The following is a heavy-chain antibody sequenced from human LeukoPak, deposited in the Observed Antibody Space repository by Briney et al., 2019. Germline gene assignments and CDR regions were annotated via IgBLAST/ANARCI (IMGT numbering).Heavy chain of an antibody. CDR2: MRSGETP. J-gene: IGHJ4*02. CDR3: ARSRDGYNFAFDY. D-gene: IGHD5-24*01. V-gene: IGHV3-49*04. CDR1: GFTFGDYA. Sequence: GSLRLSCTTSGFTFGDYALSWVRQAPGKGAEGVGFMRSGETPQYAASVSGRFIISRDDSNRVAHLQMSSLKTEDTALYYCARSRDGYNFAFDYWGRGTLVTVSS.